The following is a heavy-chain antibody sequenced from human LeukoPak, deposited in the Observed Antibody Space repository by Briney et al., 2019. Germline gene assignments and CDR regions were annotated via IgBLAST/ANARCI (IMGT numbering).Heavy chain of an antibody. CDR1: GFTVSSNY. J-gene: IGHJ3*02. V-gene: IGHV3-66*02. Sequence: GGSLRLSCAASGFTVSSNYMSWVRQAPGKGLEWVSVIYSGGNTYYADSVKGRFTISRDNSKNTLYLQMNSLRAEDTAVYYCARATEGAFDIWGQGTMVTVSS. CDR3: ARATEGAFDI. CDR2: IYSGGNT.